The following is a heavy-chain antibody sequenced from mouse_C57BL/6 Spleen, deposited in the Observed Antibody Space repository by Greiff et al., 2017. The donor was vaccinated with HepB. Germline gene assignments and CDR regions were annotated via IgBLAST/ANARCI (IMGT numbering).Heavy chain of an antibody. V-gene: IGHV14-1*01. Sequence: VQLQQSGAELVRPGASVKLSCTASGFNIKDYYMHWVKQRPEQGLEWIGRIDPEDGDTEYAPKFQGKATMTADTSSNTAYLPLSSLTSEDTAVYYCTNYDKEAWFAYWGQGTLVTVSA. CDR2: IDPEDGDT. J-gene: IGHJ3*01. D-gene: IGHD2-4*01. CDR3: TNYDKEAWFAY. CDR1: GFNIKDYY.